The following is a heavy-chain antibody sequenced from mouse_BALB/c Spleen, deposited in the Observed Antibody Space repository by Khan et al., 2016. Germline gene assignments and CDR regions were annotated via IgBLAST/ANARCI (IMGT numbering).Heavy chain of an antibody. CDR2: TNPYTGEP. V-gene: IGHV9-3-1*01. Sequence: QIQLVQSGPELKKPGETVKISCKASGYTFTNYGMNWVQQTPETGLKWMGWTNPYTGEPTYAADFKGRFAFSLDTSATTAYLQINSLKNEDTATYVSARSSYYGYYYAMDYWGQGTSVTVSS. J-gene: IGHJ4*01. D-gene: IGHD1-2*01. CDR1: GYTFTNYG. CDR3: ARSSYYGYYYAMDY.